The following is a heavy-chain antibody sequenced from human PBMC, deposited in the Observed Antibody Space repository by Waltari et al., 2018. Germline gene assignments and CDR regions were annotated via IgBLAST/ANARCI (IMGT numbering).Heavy chain of an antibody. J-gene: IGHJ6*02. CDR2: INTYGDDP. CDR1: GFACRDYA. D-gene: IGHD3-10*02. Sequence: MQLVESGGGLVQPGGSLRLSCSASGFACRDYAMYWVRQAPGKGLEYVSLINTYGDDPYYADSVKGRFTISRDNSEDILYLQMSSLRFEDTAVYYCVRMLGGVGMDVWGQGTTVTVSS. V-gene: IGHV3-64D*08. CDR3: VRMLGGVGMDV.